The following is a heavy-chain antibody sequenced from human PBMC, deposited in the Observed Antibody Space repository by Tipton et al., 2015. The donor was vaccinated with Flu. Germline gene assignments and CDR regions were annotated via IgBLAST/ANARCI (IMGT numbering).Heavy chain of an antibody. CDR1: GGSITNYY. Sequence: TLSLTCSVSGGSITNYYWSWIRQPPGKGLEWIGYIYSSGSTTYNPSLKSRVSMSADTSMNQFSLKMKSVTVADTAVYYCTRQVEAATRSSSWGQGTLVTVSS. J-gene: IGHJ4*02. CDR2: IYSSGST. D-gene: IGHD2-15*01. V-gene: IGHV4-59*08. CDR3: TRQVEAATRSSS.